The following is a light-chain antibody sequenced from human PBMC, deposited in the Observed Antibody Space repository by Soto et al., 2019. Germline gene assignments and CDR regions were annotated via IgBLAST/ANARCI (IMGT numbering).Light chain of an antibody. CDR1: QSISRW. V-gene: IGKV1-5*01. Sequence: DIQMTQSPSTLSASVGDRVTITCRASQSISRWWAWYQQKPGKAPKLLIYDASSLDSGVPSRFSGSGSGPEFTLTISCLQPDDFATYYCQQCNSYSYTFGQGTKLEIK. CDR3: QQCNSYSYT. CDR2: DAS. J-gene: IGKJ2*01.